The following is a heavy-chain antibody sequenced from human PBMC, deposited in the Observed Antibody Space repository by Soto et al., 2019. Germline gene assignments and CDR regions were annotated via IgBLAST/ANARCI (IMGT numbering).Heavy chain of an antibody. CDR2: ISYDGSNK. J-gene: IGHJ6*02. CDR3: AKDLLRPGRAYGMDV. Sequence: QVQLVESGGGVVQPGRSLRLSCAASGFTFSSYGMHWVRQAPGKGLEWVAVISYDGSNKYYADSVKGRFTMSRDNSKNTLYLQRNSLRAEDTAVYYCAKDLLRPGRAYGMDVWGQGTTVTVSS. CDR1: GFTFSSYG. V-gene: IGHV3-30*18.